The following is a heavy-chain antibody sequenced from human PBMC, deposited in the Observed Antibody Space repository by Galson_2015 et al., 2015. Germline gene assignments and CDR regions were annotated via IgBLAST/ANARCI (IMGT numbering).Heavy chain of an antibody. CDR2: IYPGDSDT. Sequence: QSGAEMKKPGESLKISCKGSGYSFSTYWIGWARQMPGKGLEWMGIIYPGDSDTRYSPSFQGQVTISADNSISTTYLQWGSLKASDAAMYYCATQPRVAVAGAGSFDIWGQGTMVTVSS. V-gene: IGHV5-51*01. J-gene: IGHJ3*02. CDR3: ATQPRVAVAGAGSFDI. CDR1: GYSFSTYW. D-gene: IGHD6-13*01.